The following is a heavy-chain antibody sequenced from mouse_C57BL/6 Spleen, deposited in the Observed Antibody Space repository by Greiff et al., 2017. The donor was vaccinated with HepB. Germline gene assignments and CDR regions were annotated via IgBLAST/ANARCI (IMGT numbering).Heavy chain of an antibody. D-gene: IGHD1-1*01. CDR1: GFSLTSYG. CDR3: ASGPDYYGSGGFAY. J-gene: IGHJ3*01. Sequence: VQLVESGPGLVAPSQSLSITCTVSGFSLTSYGVDWVRQSPGKGLEWLGVIWGVGSTNYNSALKSRLSISKDNSKSQVFLKMNSLQTDDTAMYYCASGPDYYGSGGFAYWGQGTLVTVSA. V-gene: IGHV2-6*01. CDR2: IWGVGST.